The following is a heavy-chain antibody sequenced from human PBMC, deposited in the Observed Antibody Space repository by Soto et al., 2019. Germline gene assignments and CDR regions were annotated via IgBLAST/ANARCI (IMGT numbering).Heavy chain of an antibody. CDR2: ISGSGGST. Sequence: EVQLLESGGGLVQPGGSLRLSCAASGFTFSSYAMSWIRQAPGKGLEWVSAISGSGGSTYYADSVKGRFTISRDNSKNTLYLQMNSLRAEDTAVYYCAKGGSLEPLNFGYWGQGTLVTVSS. CDR3: AKGGSLEPLNFGY. CDR1: GFTFSSYA. V-gene: IGHV3-23*01. D-gene: IGHD1-1*01. J-gene: IGHJ4*02.